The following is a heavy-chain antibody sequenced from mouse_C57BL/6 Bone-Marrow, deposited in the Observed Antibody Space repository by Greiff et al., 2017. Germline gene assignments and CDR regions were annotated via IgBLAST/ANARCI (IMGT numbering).Heavy chain of an antibody. V-gene: IGHV1-81*01. CDR3: ARDYYGSSYGDYYAMDY. CDR2: IYPRSGNT. J-gene: IGHJ4*01. Sequence: VQLQQSGAELARPGASVKLSCKASGYTFTSYGISWVKQRTGQGLEWIGEIYPRSGNTYYNEKFKGKATLTADKSSSTAYMELRSLTSEDSAVYFCARDYYGSSYGDYYAMDYWGEENSVTASS. CDR1: GYTFTSYG. D-gene: IGHD1-1*01.